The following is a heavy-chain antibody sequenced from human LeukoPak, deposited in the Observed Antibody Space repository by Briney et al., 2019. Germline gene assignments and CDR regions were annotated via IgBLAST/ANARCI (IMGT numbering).Heavy chain of an antibody. D-gene: IGHD2-2*01. CDR2: IKQDGTEK. V-gene: IGHV3-7*01. J-gene: IGHJ4*02. CDR3: VRGPYALF. Sequence: PGGSLRLSCAASGFTFSDYWLSWVRQAPGKGLEWVAIIKQDGTEKNYVDSVKGRFTISRDNARNSLYLQMNSLRAEDTAVYYCVRGPYALFWGQGTLVSVSS. CDR1: GFTFSDYW.